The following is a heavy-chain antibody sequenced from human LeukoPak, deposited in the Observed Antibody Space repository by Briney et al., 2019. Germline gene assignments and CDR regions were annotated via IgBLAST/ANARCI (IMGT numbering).Heavy chain of an antibody. J-gene: IGHJ5*01. D-gene: IGHD6-13*01. Sequence: GTLRPSCAASGFTFSSHAMNWIRQAPGKGLEWVSAITGSAASLYYADSVKGRFLNSRGDSKNTVYLHMNSLRAEDTALYFCAKYGSYSSTWYADSWGQGTLVTVSS. CDR1: GFTFSSHA. CDR2: ITGSAASL. V-gene: IGHV3-23*01. CDR3: AKYGSYSSTWYADS.